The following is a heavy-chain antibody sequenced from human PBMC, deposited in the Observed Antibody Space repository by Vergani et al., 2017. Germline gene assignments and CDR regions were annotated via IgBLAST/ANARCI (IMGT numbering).Heavy chain of an antibody. CDR1: GGSISSYY. V-gene: IGHV4-59*01. CDR3: AIVGGGPFFDY. Sequence: QVQLQESGPGLVKPSETLSLTCTVSGGSISSYYWSWIRQPPGKGLEWIGYIYYSGSTNYNPSLKSRVTISVDTSKNQFSLKLSSVTAADTAVYYCAIVGGGPFFDYWGQGTLVTVSS. CDR2: IYYSGST. J-gene: IGHJ4*02. D-gene: IGHD3-16*01.